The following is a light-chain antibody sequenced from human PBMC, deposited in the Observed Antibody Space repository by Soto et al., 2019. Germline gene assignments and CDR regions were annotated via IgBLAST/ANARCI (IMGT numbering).Light chain of an antibody. CDR1: SSDVGAYDY. CDR3: ASHTSSNTRV. V-gene: IGLV2-14*03. CDR2: EVH. Sequence: QSVLTQPASVSGAPGQSIALSRLGTSSDVGAYDYVSWYQQHPDRAPKLMVYEVHNRPSGVSNRFSGSKSVNTATLTISGLQPEDEADYYCASHTSSNTRVFGTGTKVTVL. J-gene: IGLJ1*01.